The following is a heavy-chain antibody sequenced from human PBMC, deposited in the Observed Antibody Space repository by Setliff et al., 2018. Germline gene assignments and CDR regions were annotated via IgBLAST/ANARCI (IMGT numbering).Heavy chain of an antibody. J-gene: IGHJ4*02. CDR2: IRSKADSYPT. CDR1: GFTFSGSA. CDR3: AGAGGNSDYFDY. Sequence: GGSLRLSCAASGFTFSGSAMYWVRQASGKGLEWVGRIRSKADSYPTAYAASVKGRFTISRDDSKNTAYLQMNSLKTEDTAVYYCAGAGGNSDYFDYWGQGTLVTVSS. V-gene: IGHV3-73*01. D-gene: IGHD2-21*02.